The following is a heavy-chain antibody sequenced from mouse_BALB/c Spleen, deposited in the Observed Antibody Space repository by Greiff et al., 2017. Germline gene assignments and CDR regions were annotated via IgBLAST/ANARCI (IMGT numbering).Heavy chain of an antibody. CDR2: ISSGGSYT. Sequence: EVKLVESGGGLVKPGGSLKLSCAASGFTFSSYAMSWVRQTPEKRLEWVATISSGGSYTYYPDSVKGRFTISRDNAKNTLYLQMSSLRSEDTAMYYCAGITTVVGRDYWGQGTTLTVSS. CDR3: AGITTVVGRDY. D-gene: IGHD1-1*01. V-gene: IGHV5-9-3*01. CDR1: GFTFSSYA. J-gene: IGHJ2*01.